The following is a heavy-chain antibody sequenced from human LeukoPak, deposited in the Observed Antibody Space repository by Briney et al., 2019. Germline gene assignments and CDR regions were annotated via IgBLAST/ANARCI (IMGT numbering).Heavy chain of an antibody. CDR2: ISYDGSNK. CDR1: GFTFSSYW. V-gene: IGHV3-30*18. CDR3: ANDSEWGTHPDAFDI. D-gene: IGHD2-8*01. J-gene: IGHJ3*02. Sequence: GGSLRLSCAASGFTFSSYWMSWVRQAPGKGLEWVAVISYDGSNKYYADSVKGRFTISRDNSKNTLYLQMNSLRAEDTAVYYCANDSEWGTHPDAFDIWGQGTMVTVSS.